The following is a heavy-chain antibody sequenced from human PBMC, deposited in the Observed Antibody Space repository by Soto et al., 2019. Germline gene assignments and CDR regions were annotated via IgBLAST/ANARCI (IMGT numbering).Heavy chain of an antibody. CDR1: GGSISSGGYY. D-gene: IGHD2-15*01. V-gene: IGHV4-31*03. CDR2: IYYSGST. CDR3: ARERMVVAATAGGLDY. J-gene: IGHJ4*02. Sequence: QVQLQESGPGLVKPSQTLSLTCTVSGGSISSGGYYWSWIRQHPGKGLEWIGYIYYSGSTYYNPSLQSRVTISVDTSKNQFSLKLSSVTAADTAVYYCARERMVVAATAGGLDYWGQGTLVTVSS.